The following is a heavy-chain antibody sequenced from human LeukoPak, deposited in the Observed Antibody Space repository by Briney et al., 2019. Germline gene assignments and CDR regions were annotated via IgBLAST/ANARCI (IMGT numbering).Heavy chain of an antibody. CDR2: IWYDGSNK. V-gene: IGHV3-33*01. J-gene: IGHJ6*02. CDR3: ARETYYDFWSGYYFYYGMDV. CDR1: GFTFSSYG. Sequence: GGSLRLSCAASGFTFSSYGMHWVRQAPGKGLEWVAVIWYDGSNKYYADSVKGRFTISRDNSKNTLYLQMNSLRAEDTAVYYCARETYYDFWSGYYFYYGMDVWGQGTAVTVSS. D-gene: IGHD3-3*01.